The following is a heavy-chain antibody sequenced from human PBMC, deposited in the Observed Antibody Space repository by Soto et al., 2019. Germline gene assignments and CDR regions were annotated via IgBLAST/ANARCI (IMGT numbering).Heavy chain of an antibody. CDR2: INWNGGST. J-gene: IGHJ4*02. CDR1: GFTFDDYG. V-gene: IGHV3-20*01. Sequence: GGSLRLSCAASGFTFDDYGMSWVRQAPGKGLEWVSAINWNGGSTGYADSVKGRFTISRDNAKNSLYLQMNSLRAEDTALYHCARILRYCSGGSCYSGGSDYWGQGTLVTVSS. CDR3: ARILRYCSGGSCYSGGSDY. D-gene: IGHD2-15*01.